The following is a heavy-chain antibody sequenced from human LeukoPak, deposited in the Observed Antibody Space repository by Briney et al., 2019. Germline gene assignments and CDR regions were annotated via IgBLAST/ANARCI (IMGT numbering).Heavy chain of an antibody. V-gene: IGHV1-69*13. CDR1: GGTFSSYA. CDR2: IIPIFGTA. Sequence: GASVKVSCKASGGTFSSYAISWVRQAPGQGLEWMGGIIPIFGTANYAQKFQGRVTITADESTSTAYMELSSLRSEDTAVYYCARDVLRYSYEQYYYMDVWGKGTTVTISS. J-gene: IGHJ6*03. CDR3: ARDVLRYSYEQYYYMDV. D-gene: IGHD5-18*01.